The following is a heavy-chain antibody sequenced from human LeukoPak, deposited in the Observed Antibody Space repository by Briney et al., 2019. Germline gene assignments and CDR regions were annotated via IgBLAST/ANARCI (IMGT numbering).Heavy chain of an antibody. D-gene: IGHD3-16*01. CDR3: AKTRSRNMLTFGGVENWFDP. CDR2: IKQDGSKK. CDR1: GFTFSSYW. J-gene: IGHJ5*02. V-gene: IGHV3-7*01. Sequence: GGSLRLSCAASGFTFSSYWMSWVRQAPGKGLEWVANIKQDGSKKYYADSVKGRFTISRDNSKNTLYLQMNSLRADDTAVYYCAKTRSRNMLTFGGVENWFDPWGQGTLVTVSS.